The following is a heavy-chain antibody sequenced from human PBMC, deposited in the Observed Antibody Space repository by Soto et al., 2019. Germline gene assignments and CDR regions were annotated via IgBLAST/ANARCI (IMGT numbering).Heavy chain of an antibody. CDR3: ARGQKLFQDGRFDY. D-gene: IGHD1-1*01. CDR1: GYTFTSYG. CDR2: ISVYNGNT. Sequence: QVQLVQSGAEVKKPGASVRVSCKASGYTFTSYGITWVRQAPGQGLEWMGWISVYNGNTNYAQRLQGRVTMTTATSTTTAYMEPRSLRSDDTAVYYCARGQKLFQDGRFDYWGQGTLVTVSS. J-gene: IGHJ4*02. V-gene: IGHV1-18*01.